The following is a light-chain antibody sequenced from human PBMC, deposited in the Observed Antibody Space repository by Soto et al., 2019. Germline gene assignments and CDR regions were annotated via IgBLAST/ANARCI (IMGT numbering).Light chain of an antibody. Sequence: QSVLTQPPSVSGAPGRRVTISCTGSSSNIGAGYDVHWYQQLPGTAPKLLIYGNNNRPSGVPDRFSGSKSGTSASLAITGLLPEDEADYYCQSHDTSLSGSRVFGTGTKVTVL. CDR2: GNN. CDR1: SSNIGAGYD. J-gene: IGLJ1*01. V-gene: IGLV1-40*01. CDR3: QSHDTSLSGSRV.